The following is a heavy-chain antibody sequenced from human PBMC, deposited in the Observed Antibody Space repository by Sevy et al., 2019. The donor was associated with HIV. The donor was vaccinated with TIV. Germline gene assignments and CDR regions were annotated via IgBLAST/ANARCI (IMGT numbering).Heavy chain of an antibody. Sequence: GGSLRLSCAASGLTFSSHAMHWVRQAPGKGLESVAVISYDGNTRYYGDSVKGRFTISRDDSKNTLYLQMNSLRAEDTAVCYCARALGYESSGYLPFFDPRGQGTLVTVSS. J-gene: IGHJ5*02. CDR1: GLTFSSHA. CDR3: ARALGYESSGYLPFFDP. V-gene: IGHV3-30-3*01. D-gene: IGHD3-22*01. CDR2: ISYDGNTR.